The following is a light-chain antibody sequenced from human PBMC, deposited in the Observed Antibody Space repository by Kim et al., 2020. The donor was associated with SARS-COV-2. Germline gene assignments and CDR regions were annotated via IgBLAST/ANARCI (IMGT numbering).Light chain of an antibody. Sequence: PGERATLSCRASHSVTNSLAWYQQKPGQSPRLLIHDASHGTAGLPARFTGSGSGTDFTLTISSLEPEDFAIYYCQQRSSWPPTFGQGTRLEIK. CDR1: HSVTNS. CDR2: DAS. CDR3: QQRSSWPPT. V-gene: IGKV3-11*01. J-gene: IGKJ5*01.